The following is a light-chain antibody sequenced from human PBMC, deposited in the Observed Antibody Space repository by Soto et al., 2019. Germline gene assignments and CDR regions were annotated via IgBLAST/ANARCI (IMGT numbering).Light chain of an antibody. CDR3: NSYISGATLWV. J-gene: IGLJ3*02. Sequence: QSALTQPASVSGSPGQSITISCTGTSSDVGGYNYVSWYQQHPGKAPKLIIYEVTNRPSGVSNRFSGSKSANTASLTISGLQADDEADYYCNSYISGATLWVFGGGTKLTVL. CDR2: EVT. V-gene: IGLV2-14*01. CDR1: SSDVGGYNY.